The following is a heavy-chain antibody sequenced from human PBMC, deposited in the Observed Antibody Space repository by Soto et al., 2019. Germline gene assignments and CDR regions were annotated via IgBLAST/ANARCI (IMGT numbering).Heavy chain of an antibody. V-gene: IGHV1-18*01. CDR1: GYTFTSYG. J-gene: IGHJ5*02. CDR3: ARGAYCSGGSCYPNWFDP. Sequence: ASVKVSCKASGYTFTSYGISWVRQAPGQGLEWMGWISAYNGNTNYAQKLQGRVTTTTDTSTSTAYMELRSLRSDDTAVYYCARGAYCSGGSCYPNWFDPWGQGTLVTVSS. D-gene: IGHD2-15*01. CDR2: ISAYNGNT.